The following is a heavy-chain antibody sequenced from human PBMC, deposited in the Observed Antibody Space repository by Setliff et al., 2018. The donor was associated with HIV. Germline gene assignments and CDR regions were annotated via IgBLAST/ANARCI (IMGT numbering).Heavy chain of an antibody. V-gene: IGHV3-7*01. D-gene: IGHD3-22*01. CDR3: AREGPYYYDSSGLDY. CDR1: GFTFSSYW. J-gene: IGHJ4*02. CDR2: IKQDGSEK. Sequence: GGSLRLSCAASGFTFSSYWMSWVRQAPGKGLEWVANIKQDGSEKYYVDSVKGRFTISRDNAKNSLYLQMNSLRPEDTAVYYCAREGPYYYDSSGLDYWGQGTLVTVSS.